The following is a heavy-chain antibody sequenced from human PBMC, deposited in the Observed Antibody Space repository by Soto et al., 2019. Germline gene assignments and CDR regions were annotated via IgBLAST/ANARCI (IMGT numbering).Heavy chain of an antibody. D-gene: IGHD6-6*01. Sequence: QVPLVQSGAEVKKPGASVKVSCKASGYTFTSYGISWVRQAPGQGLEWMGWISAYNGNTTYAQKLQDRFTMTTDTSTTTAYKELRSLRSDDTAVYYCASSSGSAYWFDPWGQGTQVAVSS. CDR1: GYTFTSYG. CDR2: ISAYNGNT. J-gene: IGHJ5*02. V-gene: IGHV1-18*01. CDR3: ASSSGSAYWFDP.